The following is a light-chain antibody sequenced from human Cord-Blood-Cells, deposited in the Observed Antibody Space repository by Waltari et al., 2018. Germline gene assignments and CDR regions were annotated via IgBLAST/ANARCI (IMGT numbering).Light chain of an antibody. V-gene: IGKV2-29*02. CDR1: QSLLHSDGKTY. J-gene: IGKJ2*01. CDR2: EVS. Sequence: DIVMTKTLLSLSVTPGQPASISCKSSQSLLHSDGKTYLYWYLQKPGQSPQLLIYEVSSRLSGVPDRFSGSGSGTDFTLKISRVEAEDVGVYYCMQGIHLPYTFGQGTKLEIK. CDR3: MQGIHLPYT.